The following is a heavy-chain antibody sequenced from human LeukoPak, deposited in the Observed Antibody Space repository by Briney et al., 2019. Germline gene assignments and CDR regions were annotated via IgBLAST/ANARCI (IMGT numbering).Heavy chain of an antibody. CDR3: AKDRYGDYSFDS. CDR2: ISGSGAST. J-gene: IGHJ4*02. CDR1: GFTFSSCA. D-gene: IGHD4-17*01. V-gene: IGHV3-23*01. Sequence: PGGSLRLSCAASGFTFSSCAMNWVRQAPGKGLEWVSSISGSGASTYDADSVKGRFTISRDNSKNTLYLQMNSLRAEDTAIYYCAKDRYGDYSFDSWGQGTLVTASS.